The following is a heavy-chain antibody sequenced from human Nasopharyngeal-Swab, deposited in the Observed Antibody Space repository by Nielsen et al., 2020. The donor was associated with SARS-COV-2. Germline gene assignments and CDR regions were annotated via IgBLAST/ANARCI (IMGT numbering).Heavy chain of an antibody. J-gene: IGHJ5*02. Sequence: SVKVSCKASGGTFSSYAISWVRQAPGQGLEWMGGIIPILGTANYAQKFQGRVTITADESTSTAYMELRSLRSDDTAVYYCAREATVTASDRFDPWGQGTLVTVSS. CDR3: AREATVTASDRFDP. CDR2: IIPILGTA. V-gene: IGHV1-69*13. D-gene: IGHD4-17*01. CDR1: GGTFSSYA.